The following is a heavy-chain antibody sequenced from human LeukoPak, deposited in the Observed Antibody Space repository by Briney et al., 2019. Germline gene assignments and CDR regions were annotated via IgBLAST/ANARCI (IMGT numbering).Heavy chain of an antibody. CDR3: AKGIYSSGWSYFDY. CDR1: RLTFSNYA. J-gene: IGHJ4*01. D-gene: IGHD6-19*01. V-gene: IGHV3-23*01. Sequence: GGSLRLSCAASRLTFSNYAMSWVRQAPGKGLEWVSTLSGSGITTYYADSVKGRFTISRDNSKNTLYLQMNSLRAEDTAVYYCAKGIYSSGWSYFDYWGHGTLVTVSS. CDR2: LSGSGITT.